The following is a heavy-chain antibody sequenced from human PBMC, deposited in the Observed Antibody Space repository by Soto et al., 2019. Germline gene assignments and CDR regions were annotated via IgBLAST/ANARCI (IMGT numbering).Heavy chain of an antibody. CDR3: ARDLAVYYDFWSGYFDAFDI. Sequence: QVQLVQSGAEVKKPGASVNVSCKASGYTFTSYGISWVRQAPGQGLEWMGWISAYNGNTNYAQKLQGRVTMTTDTSTSTAYMELRSLRSDDTAVYYCARDLAVYYDFWSGYFDAFDIWGQGTMVTVSS. CDR2: ISAYNGNT. D-gene: IGHD3-3*01. V-gene: IGHV1-18*01. J-gene: IGHJ3*02. CDR1: GYTFTSYG.